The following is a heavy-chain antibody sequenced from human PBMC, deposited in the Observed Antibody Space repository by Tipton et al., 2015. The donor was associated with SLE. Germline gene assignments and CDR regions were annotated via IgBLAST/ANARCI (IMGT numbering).Heavy chain of an antibody. J-gene: IGHJ4*02. Sequence: TLSLTRTVSGGSISSYYWSWIRQPPGKGLEWIGYIYYSGSTNYNPSLKSRVTISVDTSKNQFSLKLSSVTAADTAVYYCARESGEWRGNYYSGGFDYWCQGPLVPVSS. CDR3: ARESGEWRGNYYSGGFDY. CDR2: IYYSGST. CDR1: GGSISSYY. V-gene: IGHV4-59*01. D-gene: IGHD3-22*01.